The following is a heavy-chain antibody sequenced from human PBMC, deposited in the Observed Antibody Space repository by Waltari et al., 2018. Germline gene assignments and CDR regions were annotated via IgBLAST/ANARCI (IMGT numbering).Heavy chain of an antibody. Sequence: EVQLVESGGGLVQPGGSLRLSCAASGFTFSSYEMTWVRQAPGKGLEWVSYISSSGSTIYYADSVKGRFTISRDNAKNSLYLQMNSLRAEDTAVYYCARDAVPVGAFDIWGQGTMVTVSS. J-gene: IGHJ3*02. D-gene: IGHD1-26*01. CDR2: ISSSGSTI. V-gene: IGHV3-48*03. CDR3: ARDAVPVGAFDI. CDR1: GFTFSSYE.